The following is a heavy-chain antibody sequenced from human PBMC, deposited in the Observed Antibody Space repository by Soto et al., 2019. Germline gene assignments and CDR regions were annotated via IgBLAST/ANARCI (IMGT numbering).Heavy chain of an antibody. CDR2: IIPVFRTA. Sequence: QVQLVQSGAEVKKPGSSVKVSCKASGGTFNTYAISWVRQAPGQGLEWMGGIIPVFRTADYAQKFQGRVTIIADESTSTAYLELRRLTCEATAVHYCAPDKERQRLGAHYYSAMDVWGQGPTVIVSS. J-gene: IGHJ6*02. D-gene: IGHD5-12*01. CDR1: GGTFNTYA. V-gene: IGHV1-69*12. CDR3: APDKERQRLGAHYYSAMDV.